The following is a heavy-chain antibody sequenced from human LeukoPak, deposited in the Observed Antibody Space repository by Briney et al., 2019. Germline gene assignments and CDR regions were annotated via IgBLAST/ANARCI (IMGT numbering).Heavy chain of an antibody. CDR1: GGSFSGYY. CDR2: INHSGST. V-gene: IGHV4-34*01. CDR3: ARDSRGWYRSWFDP. Sequence: NSSETLSLTCAVYGGSFSGYYWSWIRQPPGKGLEWIGEINHSGSTNYNPSLKSRVTISVDTSKNQFSLKLSSVTAADTAVYYCARDSRGWYRSWFDPWGQGTLVTVSS. D-gene: IGHD6-19*01. J-gene: IGHJ5*02.